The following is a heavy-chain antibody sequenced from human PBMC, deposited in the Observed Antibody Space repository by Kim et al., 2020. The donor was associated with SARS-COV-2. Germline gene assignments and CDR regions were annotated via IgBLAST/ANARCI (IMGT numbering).Heavy chain of an antibody. Sequence: GSLRLSCAASGFTFSDYYMSWIRQAPGKGLEWFSYISSSSSYTNYADSVKGRFTISRDNAKNSLYLQMNSLRAEGTAVYYCARVREGGSSWYYFDYWGQGTLVTVSS. CDR1: GFTFSDYY. V-gene: IGHV3-11*05. CDR2: ISSSSSYT. D-gene: IGHD6-13*01. J-gene: IGHJ4*02. CDR3: ARVREGGSSWYYFDY.